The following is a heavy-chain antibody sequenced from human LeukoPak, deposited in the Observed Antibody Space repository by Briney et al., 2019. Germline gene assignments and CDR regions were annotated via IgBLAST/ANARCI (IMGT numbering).Heavy chain of an antibody. J-gene: IGHJ5*02. D-gene: IGHD3-3*01. CDR3: ARDTYYDFWSGYYTGGWFDP. CDR2: ISASGDST. Sequence: PGGSLRLSCAASGFTFSNYAMTWVRQAPGKGLEWVSTISASGDSTYYADSVEGRFTISRDNAKNSLYLQMNSLRAEDTAVYYCARDTYYDFWSGYYTGGWFDPWGQGTLVTVSS. V-gene: IGHV3-23*01. CDR1: GFTFSNYA.